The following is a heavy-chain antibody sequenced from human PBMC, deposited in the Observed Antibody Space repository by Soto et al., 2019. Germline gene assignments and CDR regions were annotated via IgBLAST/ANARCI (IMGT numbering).Heavy chain of an antibody. D-gene: IGHD5-12*01. J-gene: IGHJ6*03. CDR3: ARESGGATATLDYYYFYMDV. CDR2: INPNGGVT. CDR1: GDTVNDYY. V-gene: IGHV1-2*04. Sequence: QVQLVQSGAEVKWPGASVTVSCRSSGDTVNDYYIHWVRQAPEQGLEWMGWINPNGGVTKYAQKFQGWVSMSRDTSIRTVYMQLSRLRSDDTPLYYCARESGGATATLDYYYFYMDVWGTGTTVTVSS.